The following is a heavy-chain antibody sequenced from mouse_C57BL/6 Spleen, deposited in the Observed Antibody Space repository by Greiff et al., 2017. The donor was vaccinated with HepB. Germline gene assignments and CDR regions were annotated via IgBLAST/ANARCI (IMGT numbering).Heavy chain of an antibody. CDR2: IHPNSGST. J-gene: IGHJ3*01. D-gene: IGHD2-4*01. CDR3: ARGYDYDWFAY. V-gene: IGHV1-64*01. Sequence: VQLQQPGAELVKPGASVKLSCKASGYTFTSYWMHWVKQRPGQGLEWIGMIHPNSGSTNYNEKFKSKATLTVDKSSSTAYMQLSSLTSEDSAVYYCARGYDYDWFAYWGQGTLVTVSA. CDR1: GYTFTSYW.